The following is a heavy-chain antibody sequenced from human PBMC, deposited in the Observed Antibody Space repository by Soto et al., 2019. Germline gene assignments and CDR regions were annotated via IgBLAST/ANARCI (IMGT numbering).Heavy chain of an antibody. CDR1: GGSISTADYY. V-gene: IGHV4-30-4*01. CDR3: VSDYDSGGYIGY. Sequence: QVQLHESGPGLVRPSQTLSLTCNVSGGSISTADYYWSWIRQPPGKGLKWIGYIYYRGSTYYNPSLESRVAISIDTSKNQFSLNLTSVTAADTAVYYCVSDYDSGGYIGYWGQGTLVTVSS. D-gene: IGHD3-22*01. CDR2: IYYRGST. J-gene: IGHJ4*02.